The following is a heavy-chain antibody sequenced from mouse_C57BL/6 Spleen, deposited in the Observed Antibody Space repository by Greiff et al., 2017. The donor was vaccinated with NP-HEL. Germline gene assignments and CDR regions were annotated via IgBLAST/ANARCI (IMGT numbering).Heavy chain of an antibody. Sequence: VQLQQSGAELVRPGTSVKLSCKASGYTFTSYWMHWVKQRPGQGLEWIGVIDPSDSYTNYNQKFKGKATLNVDTSASTAYMQLSSLTSEDSAVYYWARASYYGSSLYAMDYWGQGTSVTVSS. CDR2: IDPSDSYT. J-gene: IGHJ4*01. V-gene: IGHV1-59*01. CDR1: GYTFTSYW. CDR3: ARASYYGSSLYAMDY. D-gene: IGHD1-1*01.